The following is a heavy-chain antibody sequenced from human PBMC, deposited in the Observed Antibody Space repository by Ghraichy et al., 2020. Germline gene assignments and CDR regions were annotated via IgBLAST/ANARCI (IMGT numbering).Heavy chain of an antibody. J-gene: IGHJ4*02. CDR2: ISNSGVNT. V-gene: IGHV3-23*01. CDR3: AKGLVEWYYFDC. D-gene: IGHD6-19*01. CDR1: GFSFSTYV. Sequence: GGSLRLSCAASGFSFSTYVMNWVRQAPGKGLEWVSGISNSGVNTYYADSVKGRFTISRDNSKNTLYLQMTSLTADDTAVYYCAKGLVEWYYFDCWGQGTLVTVSS.